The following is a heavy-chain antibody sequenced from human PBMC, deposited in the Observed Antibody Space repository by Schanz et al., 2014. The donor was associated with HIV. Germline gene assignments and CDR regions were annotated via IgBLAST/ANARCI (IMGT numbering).Heavy chain of an antibody. V-gene: IGHV3-21*02. CDR1: GFTFMRHT. CDR3: ARDSYYDRSRYSGYYYGMDV. D-gene: IGHD3-9*01. CDR2: ISDRSDYL. Sequence: EVQLVESGGGLVKPGGSLRLSCAASGFTFMRHTMNWVRQAPGKGLEWVTSISDRSDYLHYADSVKGRFTISRDNAKNSLYLQMSSLRAEDTAVYYCARDSYYDRSRYSGYYYGMDVWGQGTTVTVS. J-gene: IGHJ6*02.